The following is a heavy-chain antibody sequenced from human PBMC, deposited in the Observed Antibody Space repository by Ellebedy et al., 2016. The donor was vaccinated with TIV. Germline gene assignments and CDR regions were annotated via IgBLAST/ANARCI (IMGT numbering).Heavy chain of an antibody. D-gene: IGHD1-26*01. Sequence: GESLKISCAASGFTFSSYVINWVRQAPGKGLEWVSSISGSGGSTSYTDSVKGRFITSRDNSKNTLYLQMSILRAEDTAVYYCAKNGRELPFDYWGQGTLVTVSS. CDR3: AKNGRELPFDY. J-gene: IGHJ4*02. CDR1: GFTFSSYV. CDR2: ISGSGGST. V-gene: IGHV3-23*01.